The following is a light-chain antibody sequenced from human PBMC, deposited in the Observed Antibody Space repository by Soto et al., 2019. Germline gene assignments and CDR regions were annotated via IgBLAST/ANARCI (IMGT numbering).Light chain of an antibody. CDR3: QQYSSLWT. J-gene: IGKJ1*01. CDR2: GAS. CDR1: QSVSSSY. Sequence: EIVLTQSPGTLSLSPGERATLSCRASQSVSSSYLAWYQPKPGQAPRLLIYGASSRATGIPDRFSGSGSGTDFTLSISRLEPEDFAVYYCQQYSSLWTCGQGTKVDIK. V-gene: IGKV3-20*01.